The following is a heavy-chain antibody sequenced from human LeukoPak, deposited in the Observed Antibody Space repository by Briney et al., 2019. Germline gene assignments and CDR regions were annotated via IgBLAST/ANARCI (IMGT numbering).Heavy chain of an antibody. CDR1: GYIFTSYW. V-gene: IGHV5-51*01. CDR3: ARRTRYGGYSDFDY. CDR2: IYPGDSET. Sequence: PGESLKISCKGSGYIFTSYWIGWVRQMPGKGLEWMGIIYPGDSETRCSPSFQGQVTISADKSIITAYLQWSSLKASDTAMYYCARRTRYGGYSDFDYWGQGTLVTVSS. J-gene: IGHJ4*02. D-gene: IGHD4-23*01.